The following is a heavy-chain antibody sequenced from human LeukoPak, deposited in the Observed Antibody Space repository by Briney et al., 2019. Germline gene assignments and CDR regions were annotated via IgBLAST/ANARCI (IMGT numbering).Heavy chain of an antibody. CDR1: GFTVSSNY. J-gene: IGHJ6*03. V-gene: IGHV3-66*02. CDR3: ASNPSYSYYYYYYMDV. D-gene: IGHD1-26*01. Sequence: GGSLRLSCAASGFTVSSNYMSWVRQAPGKGLEWVSVIYSGGSTYYADSVKGRFTISRDNSKNTLCLQMNSLRAEDTAVYYCASNPSYSYYYYYYMDVWGKGTTVTVSS. CDR2: IYSGGST.